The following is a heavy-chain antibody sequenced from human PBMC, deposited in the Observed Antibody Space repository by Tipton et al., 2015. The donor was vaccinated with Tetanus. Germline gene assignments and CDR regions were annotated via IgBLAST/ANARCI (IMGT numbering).Heavy chain of an antibody. CDR2: IYYTGNT. CDR1: GGSINSGGYY. Sequence: GLVKPSQTLSVTCTVSGGSINSGGYYWSWLRQHPGKGLEWIGNIYYTGNTYYNPSLKSRVTISVDTSNNQFTLRLISVTAADTAVYHCARGGDTYFGSSCFYDWWGQGTRVTVSS. V-gene: IGHV4-31*03. J-gene: IGHJ4*02. CDR3: ARGGDTYFGSSCFYDW. D-gene: IGHD3-22*01.